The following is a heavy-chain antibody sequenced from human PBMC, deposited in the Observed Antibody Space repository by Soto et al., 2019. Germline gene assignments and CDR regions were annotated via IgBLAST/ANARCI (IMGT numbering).Heavy chain of an antibody. CDR2: ISAYNGNT. J-gene: IGHJ5*02. D-gene: IGHD3-10*02. Sequence: ASVNVSCKASGYTFTSDGGSWGRQAPGQGLEWMGWISAYNGNTNYAQKLQGRVTMTRDTSTSTVYMELSSLRSEDTAVYYCARRWRFTMFPWGQGTLVTVSS. V-gene: IGHV1-18*04. CDR1: GYTFTSDG. CDR3: ARRWRFTMFP.